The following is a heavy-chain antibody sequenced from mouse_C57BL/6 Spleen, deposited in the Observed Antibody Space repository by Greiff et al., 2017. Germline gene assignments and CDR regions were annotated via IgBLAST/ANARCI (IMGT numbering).Heavy chain of an antibody. CDR1: GFTFSDYY. CDR3: ARWYYYGSSAYYAMDY. Sequence: DVKLVESEGGLVQPGSSMKLSCTASGFTFSDYYMAWVRQVPEKGLEWVANINYDGSSTYYLDSLKSRFIISRDNAKNILYLQMSSLKSEDTATYYCARWYYYGSSAYYAMDYWGQGTSVTVSS. D-gene: IGHD1-1*01. J-gene: IGHJ4*01. CDR2: INYDGSST. V-gene: IGHV5-16*01.